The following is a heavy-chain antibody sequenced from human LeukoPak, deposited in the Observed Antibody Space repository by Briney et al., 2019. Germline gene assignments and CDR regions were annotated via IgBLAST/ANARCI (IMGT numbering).Heavy chain of an antibody. J-gene: IGHJ2*01. CDR2: ISDSGHAT. Sequence: PGGSLRLSCAASGFPFDRFAMSWVRQTPGKGLEWVSAISDSGHATSYADSVKGRFTISRDSSKHTLYLKMNGLRVEDTAIYYCYGYCANGIHCRHWYFDLWGRGTLVAVSS. V-gene: IGHV3-23*01. CDR3: YGYCANGIHCRHWYFDL. D-gene: IGHD4/OR15-4a*01. CDR1: GFPFDRFA.